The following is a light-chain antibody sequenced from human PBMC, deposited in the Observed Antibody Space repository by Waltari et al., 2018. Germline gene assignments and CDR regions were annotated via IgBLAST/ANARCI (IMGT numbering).Light chain of an antibody. CDR3: NSYTTGSSLTVI. CDR1: RSDIGSYNF. Sequence: QSALTQPASVSGSPGPSITISCAGTRSDIGSYNFVSCFQQHPGKSPKLSIYDFSNRPSGVSDRFSGSKSGNTASLTISGLQADDEATYYCNSYTTGSSLTVIFGGGTKLTVL. V-gene: IGLV2-14*01. CDR2: DFS. J-gene: IGLJ2*01.